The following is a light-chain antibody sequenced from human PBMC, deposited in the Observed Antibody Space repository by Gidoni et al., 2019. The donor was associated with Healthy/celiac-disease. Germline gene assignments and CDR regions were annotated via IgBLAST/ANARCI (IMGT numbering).Light chain of an antibody. V-gene: IGKV1-39*01. CDR3: QQSYT. Sequence: DIQMTQSPSSLSASVGDRVTITCRASQSISSYLNWYQQKPGKAPKLLIYAASSLQSGVPSRFYPSGSGTDFTLTISSLQPEDFATYYCQQSYTFGQGTKVEIK. CDR2: AAS. J-gene: IGKJ1*01. CDR1: QSISSY.